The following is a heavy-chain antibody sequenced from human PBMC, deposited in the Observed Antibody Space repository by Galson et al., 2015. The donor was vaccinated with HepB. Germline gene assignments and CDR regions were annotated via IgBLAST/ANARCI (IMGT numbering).Heavy chain of an antibody. CDR3: ARIYDFWIGSNDWYWYFDL. V-gene: IGHV3-7*03. D-gene: IGHD3-3*01. J-gene: IGHJ2*01. CDR2: IKEDGGEK. CDR1: GVTFKNDW. Sequence: SLRLSCAASGVTFKNDWMSWVRQAPGKGLERVANIKEDGGEKHYVDSVKGRFSISRDNANKSLFLEMNSLRAEDTAVYYCARIYDFWIGSNDWYWYFDLWGRGTLVTVSS.